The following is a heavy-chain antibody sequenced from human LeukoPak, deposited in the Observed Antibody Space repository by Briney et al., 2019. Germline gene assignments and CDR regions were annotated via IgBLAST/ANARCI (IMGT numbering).Heavy chain of an antibody. Sequence: ASVKVSCKTSGYTFTAYYIHWVRQAPGQGLEWMGRTDPSSGSTTYAQNLQGRVTMTWATSISTAYMELSGLKSDDTAVYYCARDNRGSLDYWGQGTQVTVSS. CDR3: ARDNRGSLDY. CDR1: GYTFTAYY. CDR2: TDPSSGST. V-gene: IGHV1-2*06. J-gene: IGHJ4*02. D-gene: IGHD1-26*01.